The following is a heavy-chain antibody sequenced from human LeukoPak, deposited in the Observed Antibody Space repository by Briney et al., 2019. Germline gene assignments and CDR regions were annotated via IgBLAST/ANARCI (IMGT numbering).Heavy chain of an antibody. V-gene: IGHV4-31*03. CDR2: IYYSGST. CDR3: ARVALGSYYYYGMDV. D-gene: IGHD1-26*01. Sequence: SETLSLTCTVSGGSISSGGYYWSWIRQHSGKGLEWIGYIYYSGSTYYNPSLKSRVTISVDTSKNQFSLKLSSVTAADTAVYYCARVALGSYYYYGMDVWGQGTTVTVSS. CDR1: GGSISSGGYY. J-gene: IGHJ6*02.